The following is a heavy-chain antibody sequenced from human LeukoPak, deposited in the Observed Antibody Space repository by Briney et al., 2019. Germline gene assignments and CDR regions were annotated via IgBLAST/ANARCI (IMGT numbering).Heavy chain of an antibody. CDR1: GGTFSSYA. CDR2: IIPIFGTA. V-gene: IGHV1-69*13. J-gene: IGHJ4*02. CDR3: ARDYYDSSGYYYVDY. Sequence: SVKVSCKASGGTFSSYAISWVRQAPGQGLEWMGGIIPIFGTANYAQKFQGRVTITADESTSTAYMELSSLRSEDTAVYYCARDYYDSSGYYYVDYWGQGTLVTVSS. D-gene: IGHD3-22*01.